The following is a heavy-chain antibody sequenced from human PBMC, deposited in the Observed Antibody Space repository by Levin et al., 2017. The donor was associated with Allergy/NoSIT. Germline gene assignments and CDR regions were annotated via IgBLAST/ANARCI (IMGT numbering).Heavy chain of an antibody. CDR3: ARHEDIVSTTGWGYFDY. V-gene: IGHV4-39*01. CDR1: GDSISSGSYY. J-gene: IGHJ4*02. D-gene: IGHD5/OR15-5a*01. Sequence: SETLSLTCTVSGDSISSGSYYWAWIRQPPGKGLEWIGSIHYSGSTYNNPSLKSRVTISVDTSKNQFSLRLSSVTAADTAVYYCARHEDIVSTTGWGYFDYWGQGTLVTVSS. CDR2: IHYSGST.